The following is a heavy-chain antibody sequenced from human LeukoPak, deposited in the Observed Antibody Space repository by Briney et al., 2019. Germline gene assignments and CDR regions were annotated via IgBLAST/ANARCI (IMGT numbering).Heavy chain of an antibody. CDR3: ASGNWGNLRFNAFYI. J-gene: IGHJ3*02. V-gene: IGHV1-69*13. Sequence: GASVKVSCKASGGIFSIYAIGWVRQAPGQGLECMGGIIPLFGTANYAQRFQCRVTITADESTSTAYMELSSLRSDDTAVYYCASGNWGNLRFNAFYIWGQGTMVTVSS. CDR2: IIPLFGTA. D-gene: IGHD7-27*01. CDR1: GGIFSIYA.